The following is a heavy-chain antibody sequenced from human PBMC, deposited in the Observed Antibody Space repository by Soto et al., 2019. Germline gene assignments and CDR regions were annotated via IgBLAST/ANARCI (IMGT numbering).Heavy chain of an antibody. CDR3: ARVLSGWYYFDY. Sequence: GGSLRLPGAASGFAFSSYSMNWVRKAPGKGLEWVSSISSSSRYIYSAGSVKGRFTISRDNATNSLYLQMNSLRPEDTSVYYCARVLSGWYYFDYWGQEPRVTSSS. CDR2: ISSSSRYI. D-gene: IGHD6-19*01. V-gene: IGHV3-21*04. J-gene: IGHJ4*02. CDR1: GFAFSSYS.